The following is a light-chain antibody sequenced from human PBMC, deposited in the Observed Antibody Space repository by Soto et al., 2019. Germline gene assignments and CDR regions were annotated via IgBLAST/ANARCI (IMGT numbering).Light chain of an antibody. CDR3: RSYTLSNTLVL. Sequence: QSALPQPASVSVSPGQSITISCTGTSSDVGGYNFVSWYQEHPGKAPRLIIYEVSSRPSGASYRFSGSKTGNTASLTSSGLQAEDGADCDGRSYTLSNTLVLFGGGTQVTVL. CDR1: SSDVGGYNF. V-gene: IGLV2-14*01. J-gene: IGLJ7*01. CDR2: EVS.